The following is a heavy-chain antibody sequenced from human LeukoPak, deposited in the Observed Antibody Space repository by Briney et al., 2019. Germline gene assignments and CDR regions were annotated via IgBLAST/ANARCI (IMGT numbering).Heavy chain of an antibody. D-gene: IGHD5-24*01. CDR1: GFTFSSYA. V-gene: IGHV3-23*01. J-gene: IGHJ4*02. Sequence: GGSLRLSCAASGFTFSSYAMSWVRQAPGKGLEWVSAISGSGDSTYYGDSVKGRFTISRDNSKNMLYLQMNSLRAEDTAMYYCARDADGYEDWGQGTLVIVSS. CDR2: ISGSGDST. CDR3: ARDADGYED.